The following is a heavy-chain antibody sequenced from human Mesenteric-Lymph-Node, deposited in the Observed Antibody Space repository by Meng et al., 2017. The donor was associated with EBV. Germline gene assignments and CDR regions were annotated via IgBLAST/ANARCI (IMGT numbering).Heavy chain of an antibody. J-gene: IGHJ4*02. CDR3: ARDSGITVTNSFDY. CDR2: IYRTGST. Sequence: QVQLQEAGPGLVKPSETLSLTCSVSGGSVSSGSYYWSWIRQHPGKGLEWIGYIYRTGSTDYNPSLNSRVSISIDTSKNQFSLRLTSVTAADTAVYYCARDSGITVTNSFDYWGQGALVTVSS. D-gene: IGHD1-20*01. V-gene: IGHV4-61*01. CDR1: GGSVSSGSYY.